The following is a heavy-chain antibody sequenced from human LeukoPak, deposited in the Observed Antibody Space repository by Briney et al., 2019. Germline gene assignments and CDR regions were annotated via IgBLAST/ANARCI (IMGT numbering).Heavy chain of an antibody. D-gene: IGHD6-13*01. CDR2: ISGSGGST. CDR3: AKDSRSLAAAGEVDY. CDR1: GFTFSSYG. V-gene: IGHV3-23*01. J-gene: IGHJ4*02. Sequence: GGSLRLSCAASGFTFSSYGRGWVRQAPGKGLEWVSAISGSGGSTYYADSVKGRFTISRDNSKNTLYLQMNSLRAEDTAVYYCAKDSRSLAAAGEVDYWGQGTLVTVSS.